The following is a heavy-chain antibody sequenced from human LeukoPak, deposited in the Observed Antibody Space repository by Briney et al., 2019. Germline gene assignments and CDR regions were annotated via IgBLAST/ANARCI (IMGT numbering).Heavy chain of an antibody. V-gene: IGHV4-4*07. CDR1: GEPIGSYF. Sequence: PSETLSLTCTISGEPIGSYFWSWIRQPAGKGLEWIGRISASGSTYYSPSLKSRVSMSVDKSKDQFSLNLTSLSAADTAIYYCARDEVYGELYYWGQENLVCVSS. J-gene: IGHJ4*02. CDR3: ARDEVYGELYY. D-gene: IGHD3-10*01. CDR2: ISASGST.